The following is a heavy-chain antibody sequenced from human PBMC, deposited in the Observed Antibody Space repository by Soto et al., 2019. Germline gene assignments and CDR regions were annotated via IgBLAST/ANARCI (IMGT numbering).Heavy chain of an antibody. J-gene: IGHJ4*02. CDR3: ARQTGLVARNY. Sequence: DVHLVESGGALVQPGGSLRLSCAGSGCTFNNYWMHWVRQAPGKGLVWVARINTDGSVTSHAESVKGRFTISRDNAKSTLYLQMNGLGAEDSARYYCARQTGLVARNYWGRGTLVTVSS. CDR2: INTDGSVT. CDR1: GCTFNNYW. D-gene: IGHD2-15*01. V-gene: IGHV3-74*01.